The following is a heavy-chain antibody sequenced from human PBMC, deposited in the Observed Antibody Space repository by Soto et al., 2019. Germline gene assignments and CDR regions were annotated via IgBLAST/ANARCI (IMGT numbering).Heavy chain of an antibody. J-gene: IGHJ4*02. Sequence: PGGSLRLSCAASGFTFSSYSMNWVRQAPGKGLEWVSSISSSSSYIYYADSVKGRFTISRDNAKNSLYLQMNSLRAEDTAVYYCARLGGMVYGSSDYWGQGTLVTVSS. CDR1: GFTFSSYS. CDR2: ISSSSSYI. V-gene: IGHV3-21*01. D-gene: IGHD2-8*01. CDR3: ARLGGMVYGSSDY.